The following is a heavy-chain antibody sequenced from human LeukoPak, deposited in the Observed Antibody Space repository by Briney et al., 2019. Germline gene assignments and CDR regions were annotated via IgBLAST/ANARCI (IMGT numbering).Heavy chain of an antibody. D-gene: IGHD3-10*01. CDR1: RFTFSSYG. J-gene: IGHJ4*02. CDR2: ISGSGGST. V-gene: IGHV3-23*01. Sequence: GGSLRLSCAASRFTFSSYGMSWVRQAPGKGLEWVSTISGSGGSTYYADSVKGRFTISRDNSKSTLYLQMNSLRAEDTAVYYCARGAPKHWSIWFGELYEPSFFDYWGQGTLVTVSS. CDR3: ARGAPKHWSIWFGELYEPSFFDY.